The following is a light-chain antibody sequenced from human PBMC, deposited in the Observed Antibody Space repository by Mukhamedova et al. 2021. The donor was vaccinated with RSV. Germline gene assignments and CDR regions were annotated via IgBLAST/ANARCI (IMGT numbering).Light chain of an antibody. Sequence: WYQRRVHGKAPKLLILDASSLKGGVPSRFSGGGFWTDFTFTISSLQPEDIATYYCQQYENLPVTFGGGTKVEIK. CDR2: DAS. J-gene: IGKJ4*01. CDR3: QQYENLPVT. V-gene: IGKV1-33*01.